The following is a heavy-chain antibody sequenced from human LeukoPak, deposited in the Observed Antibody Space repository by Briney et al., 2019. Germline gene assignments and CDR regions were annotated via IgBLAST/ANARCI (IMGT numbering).Heavy chain of an antibody. D-gene: IGHD5-12*01. CDR1: GSTFNIHW. J-gene: IGHJ4*02. CDR3: ARPRATRGIDY. V-gene: IGHV3-7*01. Sequence: PGGSLRLSCEASGSTFNIHWMNWVRQAPGKGLEWLANIRPDGSEKVYVDSVRGRFTISRDNTKNSVYLQMNSLRAEDTAVYYCARPRATRGIDYWGQGTLVTVSS. CDR2: IRPDGSEK.